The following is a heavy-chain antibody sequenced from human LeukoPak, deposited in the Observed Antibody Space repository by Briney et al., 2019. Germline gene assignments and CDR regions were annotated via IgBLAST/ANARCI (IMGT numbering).Heavy chain of an antibody. CDR3: AVGYCSSTSCLDLDY. CDR1: GGSISSGSYY. D-gene: IGHD2-2*01. Sequence: SETLSLTCTVSGGSISSGSYYWSWIRQPAGKGLEWIGRIYTSGSTNYNPSLKSRVTISVDTSKNQFSLELSSVTAADTAVYYCAVGYCSSTSCLDLDYWGQGTLVTVSS. CDR2: IYTSGST. J-gene: IGHJ4*02. V-gene: IGHV4-61*02.